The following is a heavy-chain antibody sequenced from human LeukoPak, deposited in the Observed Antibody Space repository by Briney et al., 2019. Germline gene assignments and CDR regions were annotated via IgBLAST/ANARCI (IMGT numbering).Heavy chain of an antibody. D-gene: IGHD2-21*02. CDR3: ARDIVVVTAAPIVDAFDI. V-gene: IGHV1-18*01. CDR2: NGTT. J-gene: IGHJ3*02. Sequence: NGTTNYAQTLQGRVTMTTDTSTSTAYMELRSLRSDDTAVYYCARDIVVVTAAPIVDAFDIWGQGTMVTVSS.